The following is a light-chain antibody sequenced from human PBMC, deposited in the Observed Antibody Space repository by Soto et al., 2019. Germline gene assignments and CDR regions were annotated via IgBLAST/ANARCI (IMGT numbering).Light chain of an antibody. Sequence: DIHMTQSPSSLSASFGDRVTITCRASQSISNYLNWYQQKSGKAPKVLIYRTSSLESGVPSRFSGSGSGTDFTLTISSLQPEDFATYYCQQSYSTHFGQGTRLEIK. CDR2: RTS. J-gene: IGKJ5*01. CDR1: QSISNY. CDR3: QQSYSTH. V-gene: IGKV1-39*01.